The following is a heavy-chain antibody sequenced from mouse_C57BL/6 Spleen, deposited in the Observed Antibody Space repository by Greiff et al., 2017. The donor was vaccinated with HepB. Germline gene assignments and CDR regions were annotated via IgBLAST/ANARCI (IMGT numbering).Heavy chain of an antibody. CDR1: GYTFTSYW. CDR2: IDPSDSYT. CDR3: ARGDYGSTSWFAY. D-gene: IGHD1-1*01. J-gene: IGHJ3*01. Sequence: QVQLQQPGAELVMPGASVKLSCKASGYTFTSYWMHWVKQRPGQGLEWIGEIDPSDSYTNYNQKLKGKSTLTVDKSSSTAYMQLSSLTSEDSAVYYCARGDYGSTSWFAYWGQGTLVTVSA. V-gene: IGHV1-69*01.